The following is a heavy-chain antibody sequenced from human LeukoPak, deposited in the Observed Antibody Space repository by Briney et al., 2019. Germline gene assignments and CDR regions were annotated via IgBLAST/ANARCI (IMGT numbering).Heavy chain of an antibody. D-gene: IGHD2-2*01. CDR1: GFTFTSHE. CDR3: ARGGYCGSTRCYVFNAFDI. J-gene: IGHJ3*02. Sequence: GGSLSLSCAASGFTFTSHEMNWVRQAPGKGLEWVSYITSTSTTYYADSVKGRFTISRDNAKNSLYLQMNSVRAEDTATYYCARGGYCGSTRCYVFNAFDIWGQGTMVTVSS. CDR2: ITSTSTT. V-gene: IGHV3-48*03.